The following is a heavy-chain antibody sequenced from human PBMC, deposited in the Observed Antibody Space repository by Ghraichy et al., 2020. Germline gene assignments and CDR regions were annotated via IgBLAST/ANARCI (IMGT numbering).Heavy chain of an antibody. CDR3: ARSTYVDTAMVIDY. D-gene: IGHD5-18*01. J-gene: IGHJ4*02. CDR2: ISSSSGTI. V-gene: IGHV3-48*02. CDR1: GFTFSSYS. Sequence: GSLRLSCAASGFTFSSYSMNWVRQAPGKGLEWLSYISSSSGTIFYADSVKGRFTISRDNAKNSLYLQMNSLRDEDTAVYYCARSTYVDTAMVIDYWGQGTLVTVSS.